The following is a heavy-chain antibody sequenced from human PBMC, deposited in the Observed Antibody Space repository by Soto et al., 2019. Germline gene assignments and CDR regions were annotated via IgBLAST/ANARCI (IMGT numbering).Heavy chain of an antibody. CDR2: IYNSGST. J-gene: IGHJ4*02. V-gene: IGHV4-31*03. D-gene: IGHD3-10*01. CDR3: ARGITMVRGVIHTPYFDY. CDR1: GGSIISGGYY. Sequence: SSETLSLTCTFSGGSIISGGYYWSWIRQHPGKGLEWIGYIYNSGSTYYNPSLKSRVTISVDTSKNQFSLKLSSVTAADTAVYCCARGITMVRGVIHTPYFDYWGQGTLVTVSS.